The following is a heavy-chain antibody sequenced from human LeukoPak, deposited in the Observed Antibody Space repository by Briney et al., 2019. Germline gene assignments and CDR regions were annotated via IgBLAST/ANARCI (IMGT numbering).Heavy chain of an antibody. J-gene: IGHJ5*02. D-gene: IGHD6-25*01. Sequence: PGGSLRLSXAASGFTFSSYWMHWVGQAPGKGLVWVSRINSDGSSTSYADSVEGRFTISRDNAKNTLYLQMNSLRAEDTALYYCARERHTFDPWGQGTLVTVSS. CDR1: GFTFSSYW. CDR3: ARERHTFDP. V-gene: IGHV3-74*01. CDR2: INSDGSST.